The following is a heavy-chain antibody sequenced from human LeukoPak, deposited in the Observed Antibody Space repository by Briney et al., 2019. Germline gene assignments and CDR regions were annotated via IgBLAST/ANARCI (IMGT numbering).Heavy chain of an antibody. J-gene: IGHJ4*02. CDR3: ARAAAVSFGFDY. V-gene: IGHV4-59*01. Sequence: SETLSLTCTVSGGSISSYYWSWIRQPPGKGLEWIGYIYYSGSTNYNPSLKSRVTTSVDTSKNQFSLKLTSVTAADTAVYYCARAAAVSFGFDYWGQGTLVTVSS. D-gene: IGHD2-15*01. CDR1: GGSISSYY. CDR2: IYYSGST.